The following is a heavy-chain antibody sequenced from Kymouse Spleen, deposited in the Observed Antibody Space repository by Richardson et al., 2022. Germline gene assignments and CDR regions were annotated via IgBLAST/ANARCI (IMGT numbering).Heavy chain of an antibody. D-gene: IGHD6-6*01. CDR2: IKSKTDGGTT. V-gene: IGHV3-15*01. J-gene: IGHJ4*02. CDR3: TTDLDSSSSLFDY. CDR1: GFTFSNAW. Sequence: EVQLVESGGGLVKPGGSLRLSCAASGFTFSNAWMSWVRQAPGKGLEWVGRIKSKTDGGTTDYAAPVKGRFTISRDDSKNTLYLQMNSLKTEDTAVYYCTTDLDSSSSLFDYWGQGTLVTVSS.